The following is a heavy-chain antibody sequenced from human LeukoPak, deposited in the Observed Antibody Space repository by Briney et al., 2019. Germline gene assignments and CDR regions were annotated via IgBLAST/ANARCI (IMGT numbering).Heavy chain of an antibody. Sequence: ASVKVSCKASGYTFTSYGISWVRQAPGQGLEWMGWISAYNGNTNYAQKLQGRVTITTDTSTRTAYMELRSLRSDDTAVYYCARAKYYDTLTGYYKALDYWGQGTLVTVSS. V-gene: IGHV1-18*01. CDR2: ISAYNGNT. D-gene: IGHD3-9*01. CDR1: GYTFTSYG. J-gene: IGHJ4*02. CDR3: ARAKYYDTLTGYYKALDY.